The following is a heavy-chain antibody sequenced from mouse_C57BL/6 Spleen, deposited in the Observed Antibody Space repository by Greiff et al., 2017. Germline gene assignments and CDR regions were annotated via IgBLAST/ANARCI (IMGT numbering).Heavy chain of an antibody. CDR2: IDPSDSYT. CDR1: GYTFTSYW. CDR3: AKAYYSNYGAMDY. J-gene: IGHJ4*01. D-gene: IGHD2-5*01. Sequence: QVQLKESGAELVMPGASVKLSCKASGYTFTSYWMHWVKQRPGQGLEWIGEIDPSDSYTNYNQKFKGKSTLTVDKSSSTAYMQLSSLTSEDSAVYYCAKAYYSNYGAMDYWGQGTSVTVSS. V-gene: IGHV1-69*01.